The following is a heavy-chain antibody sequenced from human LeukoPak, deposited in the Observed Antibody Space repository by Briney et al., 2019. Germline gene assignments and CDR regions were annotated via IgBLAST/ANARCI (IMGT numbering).Heavy chain of an antibody. CDR2: IYSGGTT. Sequence: GGSLRLSCAASGFTVSSSYMSWVRQAPGKGLEWVSLIYSGGTTYYADSVKGRFTISRDDSKNTLYLQMNSLRAEDTAVYYCARRGDGGRSFDFWGQGTLVTVSS. CDR1: GFTVSSSY. J-gene: IGHJ4*02. CDR3: ARRGDGGRSFDF. D-gene: IGHD4-23*01. V-gene: IGHV3-53*01.